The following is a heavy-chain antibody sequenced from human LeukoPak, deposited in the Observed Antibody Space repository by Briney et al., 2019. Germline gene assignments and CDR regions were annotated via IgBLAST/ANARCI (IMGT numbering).Heavy chain of an antibody. CDR1: GFTFSSYA. D-gene: IGHD4-17*01. V-gene: IGHV3-23*01. CDR2: ISGSGGST. Sequence: PGGSLRLSCAASGFTFSSYAMSWVRQAPGKGLEWVSAISGSGGSTYYADSVKGRFTISRDNSKNTLYLQMNSLRAGDTAVYYCARGPDYGDYYGMDVWGQGTTVTVSS. CDR3: ARGPDYGDYYGMDV. J-gene: IGHJ6*02.